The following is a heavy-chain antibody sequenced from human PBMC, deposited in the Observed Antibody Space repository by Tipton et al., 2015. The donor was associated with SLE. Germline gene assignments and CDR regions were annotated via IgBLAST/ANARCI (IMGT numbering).Heavy chain of an antibody. J-gene: IGHJ4*02. CDR2: IHYSGST. V-gene: IGHV4-59*01. D-gene: IGHD4-17*01. CDR3: SRGSGYGDSHFDY. CDR1: GGSISNYY. Sequence: TLSLTCTVSGGSISNYYWSWVRQPPGQRLEWMGYIHYSGSTNYNPTRKSRVTISVDTSKNQFALKLTSVTAADTAVYYCSRGSGYGDSHFDYWGQGTLVTVSS.